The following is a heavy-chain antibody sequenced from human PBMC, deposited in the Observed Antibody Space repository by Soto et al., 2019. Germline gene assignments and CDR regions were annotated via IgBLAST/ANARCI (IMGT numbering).Heavy chain of an antibody. CDR3: AKVPQSRDLDWFDP. CDR2: INHSGST. CDR1: GGSFSGYY. J-gene: IGHJ5*02. D-gene: IGHD2-2*01. V-gene: IGHV4-34*01. Sequence: SETLSLTCAVYGGSFSGYYWSLIRQPPGKGLEWIGYINHSGSTNYNPSLKSRVTISVDTSKKQFSLKLSSVTAADTAVYYCAKVPQSRDLDWFDPWGQGNLVTVSS.